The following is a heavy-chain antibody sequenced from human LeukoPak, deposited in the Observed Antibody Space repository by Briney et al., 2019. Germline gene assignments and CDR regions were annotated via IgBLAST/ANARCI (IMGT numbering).Heavy chain of an antibody. CDR3: ARSVGGTDV. CDR2: ISYDESVK. J-gene: IGHJ6*02. CDR1: GFTFSSYG. V-gene: IGHV3-30*03. Sequence: PGGSLRLSCAASGFTFSSYGMHWVRQAPGRGLEWVAVISYDESVKDYADSVKGRFTISRDNAKNTLYLQMNSLRAEDTAVYYCARSVGGTDVWGQGTTVTVSS.